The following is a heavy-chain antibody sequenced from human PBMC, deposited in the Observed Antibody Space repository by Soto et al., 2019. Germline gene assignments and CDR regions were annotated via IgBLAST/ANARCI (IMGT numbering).Heavy chain of an antibody. Sequence: QVQLVQSGAEVKKPGSSVKVSCKASGGTFSSYAISWVRQAPGQGLEWMGGSMPIFGTANYAQKFQGRVTITADESPSTAYMDLSSLRYEDTAVYYCARDDCSGGSCYSSFDYWGQGTLVTVSS. V-gene: IGHV1-69*12. CDR3: ARDDCSGGSCYSSFDY. J-gene: IGHJ4*02. CDR1: GGTFSSYA. CDR2: SMPIFGTA. D-gene: IGHD2-15*01.